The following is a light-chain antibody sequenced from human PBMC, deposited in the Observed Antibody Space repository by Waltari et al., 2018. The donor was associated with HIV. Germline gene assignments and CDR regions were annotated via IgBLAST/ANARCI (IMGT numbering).Light chain of an antibody. CDR3: AAWDDILHGYV. V-gene: IGLV1-44*01. CDR2: SNT. CDR1: SPNIGTNT. Sequence: QSVLTQPPSASRTPGQRVTISSSGSSPNIGTNTTIWYRQPPGTAPKLRIYSNTQWPSGVPDRFSGSKSGTSASLAISGLQSEDEADYYCAAWDDILHGYVFGTGTKVTVV. J-gene: IGLJ1*01.